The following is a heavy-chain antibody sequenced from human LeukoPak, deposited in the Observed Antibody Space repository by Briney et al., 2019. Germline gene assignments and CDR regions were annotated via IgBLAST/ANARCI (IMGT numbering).Heavy chain of an antibody. CDR3: AIRITMIVVDAEYFQH. V-gene: IGHV1-69*05. CDR2: IIPIFGTA. Sequence: SVKVSCKASGGTYSSYAISWVRQAPGQGLEWMGGIIPIFGTANYAQKFQGRVTITTDESTSTAYMELSSLRSEDTAVCYCAIRITMIVVDAEYFQHWGQGTLVTVSS. CDR1: GGTYSSYA. J-gene: IGHJ1*01. D-gene: IGHD3-22*01.